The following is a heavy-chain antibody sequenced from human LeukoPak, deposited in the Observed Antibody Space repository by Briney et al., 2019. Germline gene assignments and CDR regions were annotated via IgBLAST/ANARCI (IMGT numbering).Heavy chain of an antibody. CDR1: GFTVSSNS. CDR3: ARRAGEYSHPYDY. J-gene: IGHJ4*02. V-gene: IGHV3-53*01. Sequence: GGSLRLSCTVSGFTVSSNSMSWVRQAPGKGLEWVSFIYSGGNTHYSDSVKGRFTISRDNSKNTLYLQMNSLRADDTAVYYCARRAGEYSHPYDYRGQGTLVTVSS. D-gene: IGHD4-17*01. CDR2: IYSGGNT.